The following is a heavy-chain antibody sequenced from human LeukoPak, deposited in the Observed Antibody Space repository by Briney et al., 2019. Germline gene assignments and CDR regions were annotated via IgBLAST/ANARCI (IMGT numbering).Heavy chain of an antibody. Sequence: GGSLRLSCTASGFTFSTFAMNWVRQAPGKGLEWVSAINGGGGRTYYADSVKGRFTISRDNSKNTLYLQMNSLRAEDTAVYYCAKVSGYTSGWYVDFDCWGQGSLVTVSS. V-gene: IGHV3-23*01. CDR1: GFTFSTFA. CDR2: INGGGGRT. D-gene: IGHD6-19*01. J-gene: IGHJ4*02. CDR3: AKVSGYTSGWYVDFDC.